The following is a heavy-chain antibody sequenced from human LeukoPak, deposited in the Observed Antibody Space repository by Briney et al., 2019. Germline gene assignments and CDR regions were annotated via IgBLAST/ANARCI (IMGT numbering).Heavy chain of an antibody. CDR2: FDPEDGET. V-gene: IGHV1-24*01. CDR3: ATSPYCSSTSCYLMPYSLFDY. J-gene: IGHJ4*02. D-gene: IGHD2-2*01. Sequence: ASVNVSCTVSGYTLTELSMHWVRQAPGKGLEWMGGFDPEDGETIYAQKFQGRVTMTEDTSTDTAYMELSSLRSEDTAVYYCATSPYCSSTSCYLMPYSLFDYWGQGTLVTVSS. CDR1: GYTLTELS.